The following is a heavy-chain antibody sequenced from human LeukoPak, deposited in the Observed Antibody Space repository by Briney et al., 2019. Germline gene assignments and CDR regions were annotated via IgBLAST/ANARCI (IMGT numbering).Heavy chain of an antibody. CDR3: ARESIVVVPAALRMSGYYYYYYMDV. Sequence: GGSLRLSCAASGFTLSSYWMSWVRQAPGKGLEWVAKIKQDGSEKYYVDSVKGRFTISRDNAKNSLYLQMNSLRAEDTAVYYCARESIVVVPAALRMSGYYYYYYMDVWGKGTTVTVSS. CDR2: IKQDGSEK. J-gene: IGHJ6*03. CDR1: GFTLSSYW. V-gene: IGHV3-7*01. D-gene: IGHD2-2*01.